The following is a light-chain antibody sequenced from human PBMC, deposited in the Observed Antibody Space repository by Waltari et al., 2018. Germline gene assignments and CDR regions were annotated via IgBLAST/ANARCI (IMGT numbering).Light chain of an antibody. Sequence: QSALTQPPSASGSPGQSVTISCPGTSRDIGASDYVSRYQQRPGKAPKLMIFEVNKWPSGVLDRFSGSKSGNTASLTIFWLRPEDEADYYCSSYAGTNNLVVFGGGTKLTVL. V-gene: IGLV2-8*01. CDR3: SSYAGTNNLVV. CDR1: SRDIGASDY. J-gene: IGLJ2*01. CDR2: EVN.